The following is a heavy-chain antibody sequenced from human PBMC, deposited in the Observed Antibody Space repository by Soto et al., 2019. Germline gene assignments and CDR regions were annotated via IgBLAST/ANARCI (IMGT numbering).Heavy chain of an antibody. CDR3: ATINCGVDCYSNNWFDP. V-gene: IGHV4-39*01. CDR2: VYYSGST. Sequence: PSETLALTCTVSGGSIGRTTYYWGWVRQPPGKGLEWIGSVYYSGSTYYNPSLKSRVTVSVDRSENQFSLKVRSVTAADTAVYYCATINCGVDCYSNNWFDPWGQGTLVTVSS. J-gene: IGHJ5*02. CDR1: GGSIGRTTYY. D-gene: IGHD2-21*02.